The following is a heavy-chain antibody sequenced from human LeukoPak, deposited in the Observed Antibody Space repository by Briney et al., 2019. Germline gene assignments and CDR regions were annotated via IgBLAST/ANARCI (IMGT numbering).Heavy chain of an antibody. D-gene: IGHD5-18*01. Sequence: GGSLRLSCAASGFTFSNYWMSWVRQAPGKGLEWVANIKQDGREKFYVASVKGRFTISRDNAKKSLYLQMNSMTAEDTAVYYCARDTAMVDFDYWGQGTLVTVSS. CDR1: GFTFSNYW. V-gene: IGHV3-7*05. CDR3: ARDTAMVDFDY. J-gene: IGHJ4*02. CDR2: IKQDGREK.